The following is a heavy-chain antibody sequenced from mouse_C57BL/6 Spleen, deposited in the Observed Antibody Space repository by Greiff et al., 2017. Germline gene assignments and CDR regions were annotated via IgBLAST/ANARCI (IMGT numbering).Heavy chain of an antibody. CDR2: IDPATGCT. V-gene: IGHV1-15*01. J-gene: IGHJ2*01. Sequence: QVHVKQSGAELVRPGASVTLSCKASGYTFTDYEMHWVKQTPVHGLEWIGAIDPATGCTAYNQKFKGKAILTADKSSSTAYMELRSLTSEDSAVYYCTRQDDSSDYIDYWGQGTTLTVSS. CDR1: GYTFTDYE. CDR3: TRQDDSSDYIDY. D-gene: IGHD1-1*01.